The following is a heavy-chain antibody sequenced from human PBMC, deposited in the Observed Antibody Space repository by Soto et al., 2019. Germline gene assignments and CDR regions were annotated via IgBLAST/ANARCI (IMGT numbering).Heavy chain of an antibody. V-gene: IGHV1-69*04. CDR1: GGTFSSYT. Sequence: ASVKVSCKASGGTFSSYTISWVRQAPGQGLEWMGRIIPILGIANYAQKFQGRVTITADKSTSTAYMELSSLRSEDTAVYYCAREARTGSSGWSEPVNWFDPWGQGTLVTVSS. CDR2: IIPILGIA. CDR3: AREARTGSSGWSEPVNWFDP. J-gene: IGHJ5*02. D-gene: IGHD6-19*01.